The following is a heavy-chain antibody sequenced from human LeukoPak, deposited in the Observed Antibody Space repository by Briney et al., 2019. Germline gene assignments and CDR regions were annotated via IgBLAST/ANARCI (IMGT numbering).Heavy chain of an antibody. D-gene: IGHD3-10*01. CDR2: IYYSGST. Sequence: SETLSLTCTVSGGSISSYYWSWIRQPPGKGLEWIGYIYYSGSTNYNPSLKSRVTISVDTSKNQFSLKLGSVTAADTAVYYCARPTLYGSGSFDYWGQGTLVTVSS. CDR1: GGSISSYY. V-gene: IGHV4-59*01. CDR3: ARPTLYGSGSFDY. J-gene: IGHJ4*02.